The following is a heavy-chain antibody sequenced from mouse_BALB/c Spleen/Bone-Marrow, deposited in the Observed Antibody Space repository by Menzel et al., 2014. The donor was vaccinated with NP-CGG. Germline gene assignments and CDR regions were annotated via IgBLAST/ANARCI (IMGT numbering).Heavy chain of an antibody. CDR1: GYTFTDYW. CDR3: AIHGEAMDY. V-gene: IGHV1-63*02. CDR2: IYPGGGYT. Sequence: VKLMESGAELVRPGTSVKMSCKAAGYTFTDYWIGWVKQRPGHGLEWIGDIYPGGGYTNYNEKFKGKATLTADTSSSTAYMQLSSLTSEDSAVYYCAIHGEAMDYWGQGTSVTVSS. J-gene: IGHJ4*01.